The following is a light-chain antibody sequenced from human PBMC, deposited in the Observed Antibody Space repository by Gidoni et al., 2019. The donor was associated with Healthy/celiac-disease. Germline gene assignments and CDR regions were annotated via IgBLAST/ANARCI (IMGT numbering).Light chain of an antibody. Sequence: DIQMTQSPSTLSASVGDRVTINCRASQSISSWLAWYQQKPGKAPKLLIYKASSLESGVPSRFSGSGSGTEFTLTISSLQPDDFATYYCQQYNSYSPYTFXXXTKLEIK. V-gene: IGKV1-5*03. J-gene: IGKJ2*01. CDR3: QQYNSYSPYT. CDR1: QSISSW. CDR2: KAS.